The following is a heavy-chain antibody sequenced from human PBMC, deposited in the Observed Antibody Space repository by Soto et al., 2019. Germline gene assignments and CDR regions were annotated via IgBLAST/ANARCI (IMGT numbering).Heavy chain of an antibody. D-gene: IGHD2-15*01. CDR2: INAGNGNT. CDR1: GYTFTSYA. V-gene: IGHV1-3*01. CDR3: ARVQCSGGSCYSSDYYYMDV. J-gene: IGHJ6*03. Sequence: VASVKVSCKASGYTFTSYAMHWVRQAPGQRLEWMGWINAGNGNTKYSQKFQGRVTITRDTSASTAYMELSSLRSEDTAVYYCARVQCSGGSCYSSDYYYMDVWGKGTTVTVSS.